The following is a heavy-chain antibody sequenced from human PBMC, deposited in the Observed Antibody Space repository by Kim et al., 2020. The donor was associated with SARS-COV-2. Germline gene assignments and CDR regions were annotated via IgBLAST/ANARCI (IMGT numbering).Heavy chain of an antibody. V-gene: IGHV3-30*18. D-gene: IGHD3-9*01. CDR3: AKNPSHYDIASFDI. J-gene: IGHJ3*02. CDR2: ISHDGTNG. CDR1: GFAFFNFG. Sequence: GGSLRLSCAASGFAFFNFGMHWVRQAPGKGLEWVSFISHDGTNGYSADSVKGRFTTSRDNFKNILYLQMNSLRVEDTAMYYCAKNPSHYDIASFDIWGQGTMVTVSS.